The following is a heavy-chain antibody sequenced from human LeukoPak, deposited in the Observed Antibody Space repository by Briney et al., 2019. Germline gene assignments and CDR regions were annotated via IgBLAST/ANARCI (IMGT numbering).Heavy chain of an antibody. J-gene: IGHJ4*02. D-gene: IGHD3-22*01. CDR1: GGTFNSYA. CDR3: ARSNYYDSSGSDY. Sequence: SVKVSCKASGGTFNSYAISWVRQAPGQGLEWMGGIIPIFGTANYAQKFQGRVTITTDESTSTAYMELSSLRSDDTAVYSCARSNYYDSSGSDYWGQGTLVTVSS. V-gene: IGHV1-69*05. CDR2: IIPIFGTA.